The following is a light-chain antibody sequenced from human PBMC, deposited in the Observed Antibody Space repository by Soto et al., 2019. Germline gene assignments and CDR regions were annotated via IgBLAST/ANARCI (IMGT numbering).Light chain of an antibody. Sequence: DIQMTQSPSSLSASVGDRVTITCRASQGIGNDLGWYQQKPGKAPKRLIYAASSLQSGVPSRFSGSGSGTEFTLTISSLQPEDFAAYYCLQHNTYPLTFGLGTKVEIK. V-gene: IGKV1-17*01. CDR1: QGIGND. J-gene: IGKJ1*01. CDR3: LQHNTYPLT. CDR2: AAS.